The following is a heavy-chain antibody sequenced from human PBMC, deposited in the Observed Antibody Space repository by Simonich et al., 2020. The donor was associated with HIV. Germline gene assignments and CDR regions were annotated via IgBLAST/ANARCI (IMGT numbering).Heavy chain of an antibody. D-gene: IGHD2-21*02. CDR2: IKEDGSEK. CDR3: ARYGGNSRDYFDY. Sequence: EVQLVESGGGLVQPGGSLRLSCAASGFTFSSKWMSWVRQATGKGLEWVANIKEDGSEKYYVDSVKGRFTISRDNAKNSLDLQMNSLRAEDTAVYYCARYGGNSRDYFDYWGQGILVTVSS. CDR1: GFTFSSKW. J-gene: IGHJ4*02. V-gene: IGHV3-7*01.